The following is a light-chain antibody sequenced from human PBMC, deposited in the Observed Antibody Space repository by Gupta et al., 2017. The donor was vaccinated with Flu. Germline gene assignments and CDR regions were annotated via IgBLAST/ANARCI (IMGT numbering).Light chain of an antibody. V-gene: IGKV3-15*01. J-gene: IGKJ4*01. Sequence: EIMMTQSPATLSVSPGERATLSCRASQSVSRNLGWYQQKPGQPPRLLIYGASTRATGVPARFSGSGSETEFTLTISSLQSEDFAVYHCQQYNDWPPTFGWGAKVEIK. CDR1: QSVSRN. CDR2: GAS. CDR3: QQYNDWPPT.